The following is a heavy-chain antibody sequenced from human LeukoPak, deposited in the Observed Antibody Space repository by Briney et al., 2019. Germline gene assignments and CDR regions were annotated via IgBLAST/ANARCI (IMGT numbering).Heavy chain of an antibody. V-gene: IGHV5-51*01. Sequence: GASLQISCKNFGYLFSNYWIGWVRQMPGKGLELMGIIYAGDSDTRYSPSFQGQVTISVDKSISTAYLQWSSLQASDTAMYYCARRYSGIYYHFDYWGQGTLVTVSS. CDR3: ARRYSGIYYHFDY. CDR2: IYAGDSDT. J-gene: IGHJ4*02. D-gene: IGHD1-26*01. CDR1: GYLFSNYW.